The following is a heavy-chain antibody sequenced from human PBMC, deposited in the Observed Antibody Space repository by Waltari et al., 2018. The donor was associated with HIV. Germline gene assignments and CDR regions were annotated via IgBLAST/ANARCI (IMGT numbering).Heavy chain of an antibody. V-gene: IGHV3-7*01. CDR3: ARDHGGGWLTS. J-gene: IGHJ5*02. Sequence: EVQLVESGGGLVQPGGSLRLSCEASGFRFSNDWLSWVRQAPGKGLEWVANIKEDGSETQYADSVRGRFSISRDNPKNLLYLQMNSLRGDDTAIYYCARDHGGGWLTSWGQGTLVSVSS. CDR1: GFRFSNDW. D-gene: IGHD3-16*01. CDR2: IKEDGSET.